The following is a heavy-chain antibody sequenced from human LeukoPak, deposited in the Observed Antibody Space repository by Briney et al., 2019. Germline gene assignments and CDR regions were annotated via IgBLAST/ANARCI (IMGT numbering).Heavy chain of an antibody. CDR1: GYTFTSYN. V-gene: IGHV1-8*01. D-gene: IGHD1-7*01. Sequence: ASVKVSCKASGYTFTSYNFNWVRQATGQGLGWMGWMNPNNGNTGFAQRFQGRVTMTRNTSISTAYMELSSLTSEDTAVYYCALRTGTTPYYFDYWGQGTLVTVSS. CDR2: MNPNNGNT. J-gene: IGHJ4*02. CDR3: ALRTGTTPYYFDY.